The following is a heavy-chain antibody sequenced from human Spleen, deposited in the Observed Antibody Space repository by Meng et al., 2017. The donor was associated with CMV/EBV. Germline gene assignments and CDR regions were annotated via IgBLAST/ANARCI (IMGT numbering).Heavy chain of an antibody. D-gene: IGHD5-12*01. V-gene: IGHV4-34*01. J-gene: IGHJ6*02. CDR1: SFSGYY. CDR2: INHSGST. CDR3: ARNRRWLRLSYYYYGMDV. Sequence: SFSGYYWSWIRQPPGKGLEWIGEINHSGSTNYNPSLKSRVTISVDTSKNQFSLKLSSVTAADTAVYYCARNRRWLRLSYYYYGMDVWGQGTTVTVSS.